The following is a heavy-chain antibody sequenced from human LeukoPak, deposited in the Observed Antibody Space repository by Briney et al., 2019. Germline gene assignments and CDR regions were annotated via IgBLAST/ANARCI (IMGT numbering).Heavy chain of an antibody. D-gene: IGHD3-3*01. CDR2: IKQDGSEK. CDR1: GFTFSSYW. V-gene: IGHV3-7*01. J-gene: IGHJ5*02. CDR3: ARDGSRYDFWSGYYMNWFDP. Sequence: GGSLRLSCAASGFTFSSYWMSWVRQAPGKGLEWVANIKQDGSEKYYVDSVKGRFTISRDNAKNSLYLQMNCLRAEDTAVYYCARDGSRYDFWSGYYMNWFDPWGQGTLVTVSS.